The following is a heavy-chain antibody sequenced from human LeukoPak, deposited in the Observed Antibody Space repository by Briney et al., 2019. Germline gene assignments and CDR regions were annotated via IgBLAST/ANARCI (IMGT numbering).Heavy chain of an antibody. CDR3: ARRRMVRGVIIGPDI. CDR1: GYTFTSYD. Sequence: APVKVSCKASGYTFTSYDINWVRQATGQGLEWMGWMNPNSGNTGYAQKFQGRVTMTRNTSISTAYMELSSLRSEDTAVYYCARRRMVRGVIIGPDIWGQGTMVTVSS. J-gene: IGHJ3*02. V-gene: IGHV1-8*01. CDR2: MNPNSGNT. D-gene: IGHD3-10*01.